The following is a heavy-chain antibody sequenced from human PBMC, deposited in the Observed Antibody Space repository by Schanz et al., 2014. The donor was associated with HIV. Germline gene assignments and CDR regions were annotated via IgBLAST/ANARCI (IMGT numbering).Heavy chain of an antibody. D-gene: IGHD3-10*01. CDR2: IKQDGTEM. CDR3: ARSFKRGSRAFDAFDI. CDR1: GVTFSNYW. Sequence: EVQLVESGGGLVQPGGPLRLSCVASGVTFSNYWRTWVRYVSGQGLDWVANIKQDGTEMYYVDSVKGRFTISRDNAKNSLYLQMSSLRVEDTVVYYCARSFKRGSRAFDAFDIWGQGTMVTVSS. J-gene: IGHJ3*02. V-gene: IGHV3-7*01.